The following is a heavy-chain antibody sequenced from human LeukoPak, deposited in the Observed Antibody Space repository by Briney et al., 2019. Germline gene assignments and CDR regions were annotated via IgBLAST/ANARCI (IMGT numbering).Heavy chain of an antibody. V-gene: IGHV4-59*11. CDR1: GGSIGTLY. CDR2: IDYHGNT. CDR3: ATASGRSFWLDP. J-gene: IGHJ5*02. D-gene: IGHD2-15*01. Sequence: ASETLSLTCIVSGGSIGTLYWNWIRQVPGKGLEWIGFIDYHGNTKYNPSLKSRVTMSVDTSVDQVSLRLTSVTAADTAIYFRATASGRSFWLDPWGQGRLVTVSS.